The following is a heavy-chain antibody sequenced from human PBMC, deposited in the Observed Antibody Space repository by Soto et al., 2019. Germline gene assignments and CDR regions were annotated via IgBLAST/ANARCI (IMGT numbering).Heavy chain of an antibody. CDR3: ARDTIVATYYYYGMDV. CDR1: GCTFSSYA. J-gene: IGHJ6*02. Sequence: PGGPLRLSCAASGCTFSSYAMSLVRQAPGKGLEWVSAISGSGGSTYYADSVKGRFTISRDNSKNTLYLQMNSLRAEDTAVYYCARDTIVATYYYYGMDVWGQGATVTVSS. D-gene: IGHD5-12*01. V-gene: IGHV3-23*01. CDR2: ISGSGGST.